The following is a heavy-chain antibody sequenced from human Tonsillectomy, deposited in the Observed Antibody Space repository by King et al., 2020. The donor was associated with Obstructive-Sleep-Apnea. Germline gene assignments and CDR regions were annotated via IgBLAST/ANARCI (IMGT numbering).Heavy chain of an antibody. D-gene: IGHD6-13*01. V-gene: IGHV3-21*01. CDR1: GFTFSTYS. Sequence: VQLVESGGGLVKPGGSLRLSCAASGFTFSTYSMNWVRQAPGKGLEWVSSISSSSSYIYYADSVKGRFTISRDNAKNSLNLQMNSLSAEDTAVYYCAREDGYSSSWDGRSWFDPWGQGTLVTVSS. J-gene: IGHJ5*02. CDR3: AREDGYSSSWDGRSWFDP. CDR2: ISSSSSYI.